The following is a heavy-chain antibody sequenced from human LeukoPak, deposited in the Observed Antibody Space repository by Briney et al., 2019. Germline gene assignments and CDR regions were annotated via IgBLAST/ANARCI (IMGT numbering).Heavy chain of an antibody. CDR1: GGSISSGDYY. CDR3: ASMPYDFWSGYGYYYMDV. J-gene: IGHJ6*03. Sequence: SETLSLTCTVSGGSISSGDYYWSWIRQPPGKGLQRTGYIYYSGSTYYNPSLKSRVTISVDTSKNQFSLKLSSVTAADTAVYYCASMPYDFWSGYGYYYMDVWGKGTTVTVSS. D-gene: IGHD3-3*01. CDR2: IYYSGST. V-gene: IGHV4-30-4*08.